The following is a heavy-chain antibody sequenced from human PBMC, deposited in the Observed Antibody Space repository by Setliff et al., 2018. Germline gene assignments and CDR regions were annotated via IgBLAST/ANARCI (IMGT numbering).Heavy chain of an antibody. J-gene: IGHJ4*02. Sequence: SWLRLAPGQGLEWMGWISGSTNYNPSLKSRLTISVDASTNQFSLKLYSVTAADTAVYYCRYWSGYYNNDYWGQGTLVTVSS. CDR3: RYWSGYYNNDY. CDR2: ISGST. D-gene: IGHD3-3*01. V-gene: IGHV4-34*01.